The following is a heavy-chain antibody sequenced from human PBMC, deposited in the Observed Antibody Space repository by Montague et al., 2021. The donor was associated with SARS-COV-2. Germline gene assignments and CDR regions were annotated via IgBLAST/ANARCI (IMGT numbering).Heavy chain of an antibody. CDR3: ARGRYGGNRRYYFDY. J-gene: IGHJ4*02. D-gene: IGHD4-23*01. Sequence: PALVKPTQTLTLTCTFSGFSLSTSGMCVSWIRQPPGKALEWLALIDWDDDKYYSTSLRTRLTISKDTSKNQVVLTMTNMDPVDTATYYCARGRYGGNRRYYFDYWGQGTLVTVSS. CDR2: IDWDDDK. CDR1: GFSLSTSGMC. V-gene: IGHV2-70*01.